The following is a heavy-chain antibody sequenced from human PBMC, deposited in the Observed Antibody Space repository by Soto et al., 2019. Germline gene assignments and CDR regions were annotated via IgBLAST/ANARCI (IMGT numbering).Heavy chain of an antibody. V-gene: IGHV4-59*08. CDR2: IYYSGST. CDR3: ARRYGGTFDY. D-gene: IGHD2-15*01. J-gene: IGHJ4*02. Sequence: SETLSLTCTVSGGSISSYYWSWIRQPPGKGLEWIGYIYYSGSTNYNPSLKSRVPISVDTSKNQFSLKLSSVTAADTAVYYCARRYGGTFDYWGQGTLVTVSS. CDR1: GGSISSYY.